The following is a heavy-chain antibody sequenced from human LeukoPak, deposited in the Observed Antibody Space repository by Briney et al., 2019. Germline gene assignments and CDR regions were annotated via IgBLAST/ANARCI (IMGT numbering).Heavy chain of an antibody. Sequence: GESLKIACKGSGYTFNTHWMGWVRQMPGKGLEWMGIVYPGDSNTRYSPSFQGQVTISVDKSITTAYLQWTTLKASDTAMYYCARTYCSGGGCLGSFDYWGHGTLVTVSS. CDR2: VYPGDSNT. J-gene: IGHJ4*01. CDR3: ARTYCSGGGCLGSFDY. CDR1: GYTFNTHW. V-gene: IGHV5-51*01. D-gene: IGHD2-15*01.